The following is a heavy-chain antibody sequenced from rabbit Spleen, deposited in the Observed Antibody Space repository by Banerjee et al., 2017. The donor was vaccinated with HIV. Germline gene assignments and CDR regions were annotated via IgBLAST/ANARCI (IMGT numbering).Heavy chain of an antibody. Sequence: QSLEESGGDLVKPGASLTLTCTASGFSFSSRYYMCWVRQAPGKGLEWIACIYTGSSGSTYYASWAKGRFTISKTSSTTVTLQMTSLTAADTATYFCARDGVGDAHYYYLDLWGPGTLVTVS. J-gene: IGHJ4*01. D-gene: IGHD6-1*01. CDR2: IYTGSSGST. CDR3: ARDGVGDAHYYYLDL. V-gene: IGHV1S40*01. CDR1: GFSFSSRYY.